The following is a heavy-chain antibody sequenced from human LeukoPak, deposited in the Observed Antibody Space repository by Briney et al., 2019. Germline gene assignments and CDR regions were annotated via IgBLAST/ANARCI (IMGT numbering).Heavy chain of an antibody. J-gene: IGHJ6*04. Sequence: PGGSLRLSCEASGFTFSSYWMHWVRQIPGKGLMWVSRIESNGLTLYADSVRDRFTISRDNGKTSLYLQMDSLRAEDTAVYYCAELGITMIGGVWGKGTTVTISS. CDR1: GFTFSSYW. CDR3: AELGITMIGGV. CDR2: IESNGLT. V-gene: IGHV3-74*01. D-gene: IGHD3-10*02.